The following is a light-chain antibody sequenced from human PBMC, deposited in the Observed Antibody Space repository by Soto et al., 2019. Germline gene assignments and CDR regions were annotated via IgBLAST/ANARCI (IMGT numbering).Light chain of an antibody. CDR1: SSDVGAYNY. CDR2: EVS. V-gene: IGLV2-14*01. Sequence: QSALTQPASVSGSPGQSITISCTGTSSDVGAYNYVSWYQQHPGKAPKLMISEVSNRPSGVSIRFSGSKSGNTASLTISGLQAEDEADYYCSSYTISSTLLFGGGTKLTVL. J-gene: IGLJ2*01. CDR3: SSYTISSTLL.